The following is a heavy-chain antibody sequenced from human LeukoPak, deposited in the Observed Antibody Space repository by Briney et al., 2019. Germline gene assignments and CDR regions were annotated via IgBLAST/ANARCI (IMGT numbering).Heavy chain of an antibody. J-gene: IGHJ5*02. CDR2: IYSSGST. V-gene: IGHV4-61*02. D-gene: IGHD3-9*01. CDR1: GGSISSGSYY. Sequence: SETLSLTCSVSGGSISSGSYYWSWIRQPAGKGLEWIGRIYSSGSTNYSPSLKSRVTISVDTSKNQFSLRLSSVTAADTAVYYCARAVSFVGTRYFDWPIPSDWFDPWGQGTLVTVSS. CDR3: ARAVSFVGTRYFDWPIPSDWFDP.